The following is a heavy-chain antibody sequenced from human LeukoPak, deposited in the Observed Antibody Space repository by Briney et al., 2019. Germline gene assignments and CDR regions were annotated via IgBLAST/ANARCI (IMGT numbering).Heavy chain of an antibody. J-gene: IGHJ6*03. D-gene: IGHD6-6*01. CDR1: GFTFSSYA. Sequence: GGSLRLSCAACGFTFSSYAMSWVRQAPGKGLEWVSAISGSGGSTYYADSVKGRFTISRDNSKNTLYLQMNSLRAEDTAVYYCAKDGMYSSSSAYYMDVWGKGTTVTVSS. CDR2: ISGSGGST. CDR3: AKDGMYSSSSAYYMDV. V-gene: IGHV3-23*01.